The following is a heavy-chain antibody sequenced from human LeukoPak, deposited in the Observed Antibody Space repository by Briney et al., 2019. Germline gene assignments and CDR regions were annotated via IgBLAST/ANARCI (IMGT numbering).Heavy chain of an antibody. J-gene: IGHJ4*02. D-gene: IGHD3-10*01. CDR1: GGSFSGYY. CDR3: ARDARPMVRGAGFDY. V-gene: IGHV4-34*01. Sequence: SETLSLTCAVYGGSFSGYYWSWIRQPPGKGLEWIGEINHSGSTNYNPSLKSRVTISVDTSKNQFSLKLSSVTAADTAVYYCARDARPMVRGAGFDYWGQGTLVTVSS. CDR2: INHSGST.